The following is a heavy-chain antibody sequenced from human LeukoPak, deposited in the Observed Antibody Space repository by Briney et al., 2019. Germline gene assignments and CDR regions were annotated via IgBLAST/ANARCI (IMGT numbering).Heavy chain of an antibody. V-gene: IGHV3-30-3*01. Sequence: PGGSLRLSCAASEFTFSNYALHWVRQAPGKGLQWVAVISYDGNTIHYADSVKGRFIISRDTSKNTLYLQMNSLRAEDTAVYYCARSGGLQKFDYWGQGTPVTVSS. CDR2: ISYDGNTI. CDR3: ARSGGLQKFDY. J-gene: IGHJ4*02. D-gene: IGHD4-11*01. CDR1: EFTFSNYA.